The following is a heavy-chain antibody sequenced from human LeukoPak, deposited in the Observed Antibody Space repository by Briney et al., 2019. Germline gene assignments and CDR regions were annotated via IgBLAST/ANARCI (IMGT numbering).Heavy chain of an antibody. J-gene: IGHJ5*02. Sequence: ASVKVSCKASGYTFTSYDINWVRQATGQGLEWMGWMNPNSGNTGHAQKFQGRVTMTRNTSISTAYMELSSLRSEDTAVYYCARDVNYYGSGSYYNWFDPWGQGTLVTVSS. CDR3: ARDVNYYGSGSYYNWFDP. V-gene: IGHV1-8*01. CDR2: MNPNSGNT. D-gene: IGHD3-10*01. CDR1: GYTFTSYD.